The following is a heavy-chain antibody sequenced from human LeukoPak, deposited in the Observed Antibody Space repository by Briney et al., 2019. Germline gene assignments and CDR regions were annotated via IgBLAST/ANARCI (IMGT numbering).Heavy chain of an antibody. V-gene: IGHV3-64*01. CDR1: GFTFSSYA. Sequence: GGSLRLSCAASGFTFSSYAMHWVRQAPGKGLEYVSAISSNGGSTYYANSVKGRFTISRDNSKNTLYLQMGSLRAEDMAVYYCARDGRPTERWAFDIWGQGTMVTVSS. CDR3: ARDGRPTERWAFDI. CDR2: ISSNGGST. J-gene: IGHJ3*02. D-gene: IGHD4-11*01.